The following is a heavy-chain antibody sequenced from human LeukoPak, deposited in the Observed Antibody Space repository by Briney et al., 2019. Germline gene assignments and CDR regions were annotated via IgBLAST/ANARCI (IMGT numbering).Heavy chain of an antibody. Sequence: GASVKVSCKASGFTFTGYYMHWVRQAPGQGLEWMGWINANNGDTNYAQKSRGWVTMTRDTSLSTVYMEVSRLRSDDTAVYYCARDGATVATPFFDYWGQGTLVTVSS. CDR1: GFTFTGYY. D-gene: IGHD4-17*01. J-gene: IGHJ4*02. CDR3: ARDGATVATPFFDY. CDR2: INANNGDT. V-gene: IGHV1-2*04.